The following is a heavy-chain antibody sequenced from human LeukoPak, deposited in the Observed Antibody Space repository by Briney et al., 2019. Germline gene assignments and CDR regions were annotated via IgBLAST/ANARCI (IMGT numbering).Heavy chain of an antibody. V-gene: IGHV4-34*01. Sequence: SETLSLTCAVYGGSFSGYYWSWIRQPPGKGLEWIGEINHSGSTNYNPSLKSRVTISVDASKNQFSLTLSSVTAADTAVYYCAREFGHFDWLLYPIYYFDYWGPGTLVTVSS. CDR2: INHSGST. D-gene: IGHD3-9*01. CDR1: GGSFSGYY. CDR3: AREFGHFDWLLYPIYYFDY. J-gene: IGHJ4*02.